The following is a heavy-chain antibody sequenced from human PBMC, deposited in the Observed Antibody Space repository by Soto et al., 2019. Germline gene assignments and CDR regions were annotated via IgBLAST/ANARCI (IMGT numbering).Heavy chain of an antibody. CDR2: LIPIFGTA. CDR1: GGTFSSYA. J-gene: IGHJ5*02. Sequence: QVQLVQSGAEAKKPGSSVKVSCKASGGTFSSYAISWVRQAPGQGLEWMGGLIPIFGTANYAQKSQGRVTITADESTRTAYIELSSLSSEDTAVYYWARWSMTAVTTRGDWCDPWGEGTLVTVSS. D-gene: IGHD4-4*01. V-gene: IGHV1-69*01. CDR3: ARWSMTAVTTRGDWCDP.